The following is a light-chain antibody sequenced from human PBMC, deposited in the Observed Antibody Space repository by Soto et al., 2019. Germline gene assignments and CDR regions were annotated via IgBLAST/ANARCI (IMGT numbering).Light chain of an antibody. V-gene: IGKV1-9*01. Sequence: DIQLTQSPSFLSASVGDRVTITCRASQGISSYLAWYQQKPGKAPKLLIYAASTLHSGVPSRFSGSGSGTEFTLTISSLQHEDFATYYCQQLNSYPPITFGPGTKVDIK. CDR2: AAS. CDR1: QGISSY. J-gene: IGKJ3*01. CDR3: QQLNSYPPIT.